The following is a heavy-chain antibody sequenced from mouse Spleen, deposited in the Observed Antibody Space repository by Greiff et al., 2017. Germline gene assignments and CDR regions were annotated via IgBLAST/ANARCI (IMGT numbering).Heavy chain of an antibody. CDR2: SRNKANDYTT. J-gene: IGHJ4*01. CDR3: ARGTYYSNVYYAMDY. V-gene: IGHV7-1*01. D-gene: IGHD2-5*01. CDR1: GFTFSDFY. Sequence: EVHLVESGGGLVQSGRSLRLSCATSGFTFSDFYMEWVRQAPGKGLEWIAASRNKANDYTTEYSASVKGRFIVSRDTSQSILYLQMNALRAEDTAIYYCARGTYYSNVYYAMDYWGQGTSVTVSS.